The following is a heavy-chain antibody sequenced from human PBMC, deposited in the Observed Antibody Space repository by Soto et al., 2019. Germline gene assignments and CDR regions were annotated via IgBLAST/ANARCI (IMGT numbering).Heavy chain of an antibody. Sequence: SETLSLTCTVSGGSISNSYYYWGWISQPPGKGLEWIGSIYYSGSTYYNPSLKSRVTISVDTSKNQFSLKLSSVTAADTAVYYCARHQNYYYYYMDVWGKGTTVTVSS. V-gene: IGHV4-39*01. J-gene: IGHJ6*03. CDR3: ARHQNYYYYYMDV. CDR2: IYYSGST. CDR1: GGSISNSYYY.